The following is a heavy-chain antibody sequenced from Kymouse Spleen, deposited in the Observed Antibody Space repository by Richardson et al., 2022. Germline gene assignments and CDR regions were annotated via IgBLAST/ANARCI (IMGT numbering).Heavy chain of an antibody. Sequence: EVQLVESGGGLVQPGGSLRLSCAASGFTFSSYAMSWVRQAPGKGLEWVSAISGSGGSTYYADSVKGRFTISRDNSKNTLYLQMNSLRAEDTAVYYCAKEQWLVRVLLLLRYGRLGPRDHGHRLL. D-gene: IGHD6-19*01. CDR3: AKEQWLVRVLLLLRYGR. J-gene: IGHJ6*02. CDR1: GFTFSSYA. V-gene: IGHV3-23*04. CDR2: ISGSGGST.